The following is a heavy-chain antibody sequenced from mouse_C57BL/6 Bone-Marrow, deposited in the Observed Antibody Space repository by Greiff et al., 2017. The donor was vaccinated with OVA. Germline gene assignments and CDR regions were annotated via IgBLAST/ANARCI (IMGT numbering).Heavy chain of an antibody. CDR2: ISYDGSN. CDR3: ARGGDYGNYPAWFAY. V-gene: IGHV3-6*01. J-gene: IGHJ3*01. CDR1: GYSITSGYY. D-gene: IGHD2-1*01. Sequence: VQLKESGPGLVKPSQSLSLTCSVTGYSITSGYYWNWIRQFPGNKLEWMGYISYDGSNNYNPSLKNRISITRDTSKNQFFLKLNSVTTEDTATYYCARGGDYGNYPAWFAYWGQGTLVTVSA.